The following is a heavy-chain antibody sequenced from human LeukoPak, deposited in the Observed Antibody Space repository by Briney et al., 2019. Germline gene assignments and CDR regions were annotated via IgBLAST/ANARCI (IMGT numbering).Heavy chain of an antibody. D-gene: IGHD6-19*01. V-gene: IGHV4-4*07. Sequence: PSETLSLTCTVSGGSISNYYWTWIRQPAGKGLEWIGRIYTSGGTNYNPSLKSRVTMSVDTSKNRFSLKLSSVTAADTAMYYCARAAEYSSGWYLFDYWGQGILVTVSA. CDR1: GGSISNYY. CDR3: ARAAEYSSGWYLFDY. J-gene: IGHJ4*02. CDR2: IYTSGGT.